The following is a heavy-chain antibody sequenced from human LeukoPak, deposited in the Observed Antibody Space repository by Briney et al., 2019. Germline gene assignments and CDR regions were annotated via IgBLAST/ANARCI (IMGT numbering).Heavy chain of an antibody. V-gene: IGHV3-74*01. CDR2: INSDGIST. D-gene: IGHD6-19*01. CDR1: GFTFSTYW. CDR3: ARGAIAVAGPRRAFDI. Sequence: TGGSLRLSCAASGFTFSTYWMHWVRQAPGKGLVWVSRINSDGISTNYADSVKGRFTISRDNAKNTLYLQMNTLRAKDTAVYYCARGAIAVAGPRRAFDIWGQGTMVTVSS. J-gene: IGHJ3*02.